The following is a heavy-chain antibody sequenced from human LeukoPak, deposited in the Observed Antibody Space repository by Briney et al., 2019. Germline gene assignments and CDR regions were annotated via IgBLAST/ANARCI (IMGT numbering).Heavy chain of an antibody. D-gene: IGHD1-26*01. CDR3: ANSGSYYPYGFDY. V-gene: IGHV1-69*13. J-gene: IGHJ4*02. CDR2: IIPIFGTA. CDR1: GGTFSSYA. Sequence: GASVKVSCKASGGTFSSYAISWVRQAPGQGLKWMGGIIPIFGTANYAQKFQGRVTIPADESTSTAYMELSSLRSEDTAGYYCANSGSYYPYGFDYWGQGTLVTVSS.